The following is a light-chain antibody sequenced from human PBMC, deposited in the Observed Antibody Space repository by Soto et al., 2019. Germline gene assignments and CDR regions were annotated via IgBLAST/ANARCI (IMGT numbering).Light chain of an antibody. CDR1: QSVSSSY. Sequence: EIVLTQSPGTLSLSPGERATLSCRASQSVSSSYLAWYQQKPGQAPRRLIYGASSRATGIPDRFSGSGSGTDFTLTISRLEPEDFAVYYCQQYGSSPPLCTFGQGTKLEIK. J-gene: IGKJ2*02. CDR3: QQYGSSPPLCT. CDR2: GAS. V-gene: IGKV3-20*01.